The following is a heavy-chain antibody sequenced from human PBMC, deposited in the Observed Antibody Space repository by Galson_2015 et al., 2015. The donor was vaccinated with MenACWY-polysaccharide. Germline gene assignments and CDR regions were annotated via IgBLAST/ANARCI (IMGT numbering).Heavy chain of an antibody. D-gene: IGHD6-25*01. CDR2: IWYDGSNK. J-gene: IGHJ5*02. CDR3: VRDVSGIAAAGTKGWFDP. Sequence: SLRLSCAASGFTFSHYGMHWVRQAPGKGLEWVAVIWYDGSNKYYADSVNGRFTISRDNSKNTLYLQMNSLRAEDTAMYYCVRDVSGIAAAGTKGWFDPWGQGILVTVSS. CDR1: GFTFSHYG. V-gene: IGHV3-33*01.